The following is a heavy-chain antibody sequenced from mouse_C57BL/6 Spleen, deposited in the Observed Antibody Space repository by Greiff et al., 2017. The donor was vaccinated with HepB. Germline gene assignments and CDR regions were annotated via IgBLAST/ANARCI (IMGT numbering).Heavy chain of an antibody. D-gene: IGHD1-1*01. Sequence: VQLKESGPGLVKPSQSLSLTCSVTGYSITSGYYWNWIRQFPGNKLEWMGYISYDGSNNYNPSLKNRISITRDTSKNQFFLKLNSVTTEDTATYYCAREYYGNNAMDYWGQGTSVTVSS. J-gene: IGHJ4*01. CDR3: AREYYGNNAMDY. V-gene: IGHV3-6*01. CDR2: ISYDGSN. CDR1: GYSITSGYY.